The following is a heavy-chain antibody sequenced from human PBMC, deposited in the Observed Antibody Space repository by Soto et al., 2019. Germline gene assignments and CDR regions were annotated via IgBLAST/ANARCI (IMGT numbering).Heavy chain of an antibody. D-gene: IGHD3-3*01. Sequence: ASVKVSCKASGNTVPNYAIHWVRQAPGQRLEWMGWINAGNGNTKYSQKFQGRVTITRDTSASTAYMELSSLRSEDTAVYYCARGFPLWLDPWGQGTLVTVSS. CDR3: ARGFPLWLDP. J-gene: IGHJ5*02. CDR1: GNTVPNYA. V-gene: IGHV1-3*01. CDR2: INAGNGNT.